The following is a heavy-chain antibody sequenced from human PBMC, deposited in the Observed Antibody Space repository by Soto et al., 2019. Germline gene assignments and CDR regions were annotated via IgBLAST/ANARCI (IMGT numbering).Heavy chain of an antibody. CDR3: AKAGYGCRGGSCYSGGYYYYMDG. V-gene: IGHV3-30*18. CDR2: ISYDGSNK. CDR1: GFTFSSYG. Sequence: QVQLVESGGGVVQPGRSLRLSCAASGFTFSSYGMHWVRQAPGKGLEWVAVISYDGSNKYYADSVKGRFTISRDNSKNKLYLQIDSLEAEDQALYFCAKAGYGCRGGSCYSGGYYYYMDGWGKGTTVTVSS. J-gene: IGHJ6*03. D-gene: IGHD2-15*01.